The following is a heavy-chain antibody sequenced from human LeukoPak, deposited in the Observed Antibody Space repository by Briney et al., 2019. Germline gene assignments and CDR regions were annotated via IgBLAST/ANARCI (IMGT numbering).Heavy chain of an antibody. CDR2: IYYSGST. D-gene: IGHD2-8*01. Sequence: SETLSLTCTVSGGSISSYYWSWIRQPPGKGLEWIGYIYYSGSTNYNPSLKSRVTISVDTSKNQFSLKLSSVTAADTAVYYCARQLQHCTNGICYSAVAFDIWGQGTMVTVSS. V-gene: IGHV4-59*08. CDR3: ARQLQHCTNGICYSAVAFDI. J-gene: IGHJ3*02. CDR1: GGSISSYY.